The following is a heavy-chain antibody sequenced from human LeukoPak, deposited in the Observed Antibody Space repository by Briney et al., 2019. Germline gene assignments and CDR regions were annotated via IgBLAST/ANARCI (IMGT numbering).Heavy chain of an antibody. V-gene: IGHV1-69*05. J-gene: IGHJ3*02. CDR3: ARADSSGWFHDAFDI. CDR1: GGTYSSYA. CDR2: IIPIFGTA. Sequence: SVKVSCKASGGTYSSYAISWVRQAPGQGLEWMGRIIPIFGTANYAQKFQGRVTITTDESTSTAYMELSSLRSEDTAVYYCARADSSGWFHDAFDIWGQGTMVTVSS. D-gene: IGHD6-13*01.